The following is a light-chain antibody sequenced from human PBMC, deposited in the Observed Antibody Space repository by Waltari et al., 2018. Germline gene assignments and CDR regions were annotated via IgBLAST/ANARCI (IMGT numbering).Light chain of an antibody. CDR2: END. V-gene: IGLV1-51*02. J-gene: IGLJ2*01. CDR1: SSNIGNNL. Sequence: QSVLTQPPSVSAAPGQRVTISCSGSSSNIGNNLVSWYQQLPGTVPKLRINENDQRPSVIPDRSSCSKSGTSATLTITGLQTGDEAEYYCGTWDGSLSAWLFGGGTKLTVL. CDR3: GTWDGSLSAWL.